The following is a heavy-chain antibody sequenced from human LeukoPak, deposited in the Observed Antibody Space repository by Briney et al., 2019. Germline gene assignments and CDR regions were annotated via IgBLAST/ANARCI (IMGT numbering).Heavy chain of an antibody. Sequence: PGRSLRLSCAASGFTFSSYAMHWVRQAPGKGLEWVAVISYDGSNKYYADSVKGRFTISRDNAKNSLYLQMNSLRAEDTAVYYRARDSRGSNWFDPWGQGTLVTVSS. V-gene: IGHV3-30*04. J-gene: IGHJ5*02. CDR3: ARDSRGSNWFDP. CDR2: ISYDGSNK. D-gene: IGHD2/OR15-2a*01. CDR1: GFTFSSYA.